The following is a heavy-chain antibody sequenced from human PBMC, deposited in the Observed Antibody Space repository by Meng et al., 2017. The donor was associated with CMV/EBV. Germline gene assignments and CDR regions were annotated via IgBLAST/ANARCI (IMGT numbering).Heavy chain of an antibody. CDR3: ATAPIEMATNGGFFDY. J-gene: IGHJ4*02. V-gene: IGHV5-51*01. Sequence: GESLKISCKGSGYSFTSYWIGWVRQMPGKGLEWVGIIYPGDSDTRYSPSFQGQVTISADKSISTAYLQWSSLKASDTAMYYCATAPIEMATNGGFFDYWGQGTLVTVS. CDR1: GYSFTSYW. CDR2: IYPGDSDT. D-gene: IGHD5-24*01.